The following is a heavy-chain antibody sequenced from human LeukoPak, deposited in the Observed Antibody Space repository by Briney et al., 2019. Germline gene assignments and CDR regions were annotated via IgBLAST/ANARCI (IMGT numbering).Heavy chain of an antibody. CDR2: IRNDGREK. J-gene: IGHJ6*02. CDR1: GFIFSEYA. V-gene: IGHV3-30-3*02. Sequence: GGSLRLSCRISGFIFSEYAVHWVRQAPGKGPEWVAVIRNDGREKYYADSVRGRFTISRDNSKNTLYLQMNSLRAEDTAVYYCAKCTCTSTSCYRGYGMDVWGQGTTVTVSS. D-gene: IGHD2-2*02. CDR3: AKCTCTSTSCYRGYGMDV.